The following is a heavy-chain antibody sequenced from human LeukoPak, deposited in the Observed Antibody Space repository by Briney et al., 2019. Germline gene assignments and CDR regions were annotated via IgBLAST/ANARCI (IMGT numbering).Heavy chain of an antibody. CDR2: ISSSSSYI. Sequence: GGSLRLSCAASGFTFSSYSMSWVRQAPGKGLEWVSSISSSSSYIYYADSVKGRFTISRDNAKNSLYLQMNSLRAEDTAVYYCARESAAGNDYWGQGTLVTVSS. J-gene: IGHJ4*02. D-gene: IGHD6-13*01. CDR1: GFTFSSYS. CDR3: ARESAAGNDY. V-gene: IGHV3-21*01.